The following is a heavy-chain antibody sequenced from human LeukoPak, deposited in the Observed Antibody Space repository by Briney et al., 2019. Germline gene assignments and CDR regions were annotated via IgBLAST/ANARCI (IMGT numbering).Heavy chain of an antibody. J-gene: IGHJ4*02. CDR1: RGSISSTSYY. CDR3: ARKDGDY. V-gene: IGHV4-39*07. CDR2: IYYSGAT. Sequence: SETLSLTCTVSRGSISSTSYYWGWIRQPPGKGLEWIANIYYSGATSYNPSLKSRVTISVDTSTNQFSVKLTSVTAADTAMYYCARKDGDYWGRGTLVTVSS.